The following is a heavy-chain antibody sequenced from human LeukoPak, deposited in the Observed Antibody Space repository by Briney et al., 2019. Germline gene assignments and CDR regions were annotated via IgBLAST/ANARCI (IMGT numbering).Heavy chain of an antibody. Sequence: PSETLSLTCTVSGYSISSGYYRGWIRQPPGKGLEWIGSIYYSGSTYYNPSLKSRVTLSLDTSKNQFSLKVSSVIAADTAVYYCAKSQWEFSPGYFDPWGQGILVTVSS. CDR3: AKSQWEFSPGYFDP. CDR1: GYSISSGYY. D-gene: IGHD1-26*01. J-gene: IGHJ5*02. V-gene: IGHV4-38-2*02. CDR2: IYYSGST.